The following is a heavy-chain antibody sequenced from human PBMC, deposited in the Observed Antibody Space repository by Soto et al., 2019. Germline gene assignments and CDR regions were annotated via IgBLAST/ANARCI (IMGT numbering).Heavy chain of an antibody. J-gene: IGHJ4*02. CDR1: GGTFSNYA. CDR2: IIPLFGTA. Sequence: SVKVSCKSSGGTFSNYAISWVRQAPGQGLEWMGGIIPLFGTANYAQKFQGRVTITADESTRTAYMELSSLRSEDTAVYYCGREADYESSGYYYFYWGQGTLVTVSS. D-gene: IGHD3-22*01. V-gene: IGHV1-69*13. CDR3: GREADYESSGYYYFY.